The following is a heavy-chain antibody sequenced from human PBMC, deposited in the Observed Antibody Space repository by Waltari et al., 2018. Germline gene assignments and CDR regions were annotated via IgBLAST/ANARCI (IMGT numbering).Heavy chain of an antibody. CDR1: GYTFTGYY. V-gene: IGHV1-2*06. CDR3: ARNRVTMVRGVQNNWFDP. D-gene: IGHD3-10*01. Sequence: QVQLVQSGAEVKKPGASVKVSCKASGYTFTGYYMHWVRQAPGQGLEWMGRINPTSGGTNYAQKFQCRVTMTRDTSISTAYMGLSRLRSDDTAVYYCARNRVTMVRGVQNNWFDPWGQGTLVTVSS. CDR2: INPTSGGT. J-gene: IGHJ5*02.